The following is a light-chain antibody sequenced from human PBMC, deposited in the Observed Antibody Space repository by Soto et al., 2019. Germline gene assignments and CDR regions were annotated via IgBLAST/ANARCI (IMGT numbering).Light chain of an antibody. CDR2: EVS. CDR3: SSYSISTAYL. CDR1: SSDVGGYDY. V-gene: IGLV2-14*01. J-gene: IGLJ1*01. Sequence: QSVLTQPASVSGSPGQSITISCTGTSSDVGGYDYVSWYQLHPGKAPKLMVFEVSNRPSGVSYRFSGSKSGNTASLTISGLQAEDEADYPCSSYSISTAYLFGTGTKVTVL.